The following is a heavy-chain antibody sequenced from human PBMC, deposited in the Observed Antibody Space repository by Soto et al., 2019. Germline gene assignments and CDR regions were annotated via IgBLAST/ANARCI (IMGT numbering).Heavy chain of an antibody. D-gene: IGHD3-22*01. Sequence: QVQLQESGPGLVKPSETLSLTCTVSGGSISGYYWSWFRQPPGKGLEWIGYIYYSRSTTYTPSLKSRVTIAVDTSKNQFSLRLNSVTAADTAVYYCSRLGGSYQAFDQWGQGSLVTVSS. CDR2: IYYSRST. CDR1: GGSISGYY. J-gene: IGHJ4*02. CDR3: SRLGGSYQAFDQ. V-gene: IGHV4-59*08.